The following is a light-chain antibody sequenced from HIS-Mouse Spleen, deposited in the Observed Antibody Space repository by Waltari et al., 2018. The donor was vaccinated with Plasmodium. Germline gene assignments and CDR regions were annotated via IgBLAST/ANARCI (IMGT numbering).Light chain of an antibody. CDR3: QQRSNWIT. CDR1: QSVSSY. V-gene: IGKV3-11*01. CDR2: DAS. Sequence: EIVLTQSPATLSLSPGERATLSCRASQSVSSYLAWYQQKPGQAPRLLIYDASNGATVIPARFSGSGSGTDFTLTISSLEPEDFAVYYCQQRSNWITFGQGTRLEIK. J-gene: IGKJ5*01.